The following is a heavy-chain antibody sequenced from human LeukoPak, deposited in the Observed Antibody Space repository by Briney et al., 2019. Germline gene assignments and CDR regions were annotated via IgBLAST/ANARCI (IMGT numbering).Heavy chain of an antibody. CDR2: INPNSGGT. CDR1: GFTFTGHS. CDR3: ARDAVGWLVQEGNWFDP. J-gene: IGHJ5*02. V-gene: IGHV1-2*02. D-gene: IGHD6-19*01. Sequence: GGSLRLSCVASGFTFTGHSMHWVRQAPGQGLEWMGWINPNSGGTNYAQKFQGRVTMTRDTSISTAYMELSRLRSDDTAVYYCARDAVGWLVQEGNWFDPWGQGTLVTVSS.